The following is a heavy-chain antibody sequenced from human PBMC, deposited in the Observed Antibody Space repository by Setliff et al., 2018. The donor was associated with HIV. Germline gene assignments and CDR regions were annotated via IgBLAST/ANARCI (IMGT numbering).Heavy chain of an antibody. Sequence: PSETLSLTCTVSGGSISSYYWSWIRQPPGKGLEWIGYIYTSGSTNYNPSLKSRVTISVDTSKNQFSLKLRSVTAADTAVYFCARGFGAPYLFSGYMDVWGKGTTVTVSS. V-gene: IGHV4-4*08. D-gene: IGHD1-26*01. CDR2: IYTSGST. J-gene: IGHJ6*03. CDR1: GGSISSYY. CDR3: ARGFGAPYLFSGYMDV.